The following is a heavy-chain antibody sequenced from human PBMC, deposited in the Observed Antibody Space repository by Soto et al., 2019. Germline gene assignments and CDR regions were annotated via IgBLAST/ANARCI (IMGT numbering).Heavy chain of an antibody. V-gene: IGHV3-30-3*01. D-gene: IGHD3-16*01. CDR3: ARDGRMRFGFWAFDI. CDR2: ISYDGSNK. J-gene: IGHJ3*02. Sequence: QVQLVESGGGVVQPGRSLRLSCAASGFTFSSYAMHWVRQAPGKGLEWVAVISYDGSNKYYADSVKGRFTISRDNSKNTLYLQMNSLSAEDTAVYYCARDGRMRFGFWAFDIWGQGTMVTVSS. CDR1: GFTFSSYA.